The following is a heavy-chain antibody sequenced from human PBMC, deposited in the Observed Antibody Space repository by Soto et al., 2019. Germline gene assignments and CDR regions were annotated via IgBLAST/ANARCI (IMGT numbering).Heavy chain of an antibody. CDR1: GGTFSSYA. CDR2: IIPIFGTA. D-gene: IGHD2-15*01. J-gene: IGHJ5*02. CDR3: ARPLGGSSHTWFDP. Sequence: QVQLVQSGAEVKKPGSSVKVSCKASGGTFSSYAISWVRQAPGQGLEWMGGIIPIFGTANYAQKFQGRVTXXAXEXXSTAYMDLGSLRSEDKAVYYCARPLGGSSHTWFDPWGQGTLVTVSS. V-gene: IGHV1-69*12.